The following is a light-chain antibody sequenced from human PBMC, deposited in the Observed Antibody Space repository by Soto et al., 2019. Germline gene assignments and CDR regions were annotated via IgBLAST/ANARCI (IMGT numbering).Light chain of an antibody. J-gene: IGKJ5*01. V-gene: IGKV3-11*01. CDR3: QQRDDWPIT. Sequence: EIVLTQSPATLSLSPGERATLSCRASRSVGKYLAWYQQKPGQAPRLPIHDATNRATDIPARFSGSGSGTDFTLAISSLEVEDFAVYYCQQRDDWPITFGQGTRLDI. CDR2: DAT. CDR1: RSVGKY.